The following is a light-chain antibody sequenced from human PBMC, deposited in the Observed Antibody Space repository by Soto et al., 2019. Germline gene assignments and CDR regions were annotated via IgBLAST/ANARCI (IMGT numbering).Light chain of an antibody. CDR3: QVYNRGPPIT. Sequence: EIVVTQSPATLSVSPGERATLSCRTSQSMSTNLGWYQQKPGQAPRLLIYGASTRATGVPARFSGSGSGTEFTLTISSLQPEDFAVYYCQVYNRGPPITFGHGTRLEMK. CDR1: QSMSTN. CDR2: GAS. J-gene: IGKJ5*01. V-gene: IGKV3-15*01.